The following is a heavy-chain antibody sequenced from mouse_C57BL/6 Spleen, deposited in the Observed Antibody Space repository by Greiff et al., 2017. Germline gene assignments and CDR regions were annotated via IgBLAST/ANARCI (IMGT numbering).Heavy chain of an antibody. V-gene: IGHV5-9-1*02. D-gene: IGHD4-1*01. Sequence: EVQGVESGEGLVKPGGSLKLSCAASGFTFSSYAMSWVRQTPEKRLAWVAYISSGGDYIYYADTVKGRFTISRDNARNTLYLQMSSLKSEDTAMYYCTTLGSEDYFDYWGQGTTLTVSS. CDR2: ISSGGDYI. CDR1: GFTFSSYA. CDR3: TTLGSEDYFDY. J-gene: IGHJ2*01.